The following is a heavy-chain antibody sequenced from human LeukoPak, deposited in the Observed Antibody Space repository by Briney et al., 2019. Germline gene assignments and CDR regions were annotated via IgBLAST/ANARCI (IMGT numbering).Heavy chain of an antibody. V-gene: IGHV3-23*01. CDR1: GFTFSSYG. D-gene: IGHD3-22*01. CDR2: ISGSGGST. J-gene: IGHJ5*02. CDR3: AREGPWYYYDSSGYYWFDP. Sequence: PGGSLRLSCAASGFTFSSYGMSWVRQTPGKGLEWVSAISGSGGSTYYADSVKGRFTISRDNAKNSLYLQMNSLRAEDTAVYYCAREGPWYYYDSSGYYWFDPWGQGTLVTVSS.